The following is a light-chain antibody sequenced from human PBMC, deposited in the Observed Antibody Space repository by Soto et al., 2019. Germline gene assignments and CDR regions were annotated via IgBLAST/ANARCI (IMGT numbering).Light chain of an antibody. CDR1: QSISNN. J-gene: IGKJ2*01. Sequence: EIVMTQSPATLSVSPGERATLSCRASQSISNNLAWYQQKPGQAPRLLIYGASTRATGVPARFSGSGSGTEVTLTISSLQSEDFAVYYCQQYNNWPPQYTFGQGTKLEIK. CDR2: GAS. CDR3: QQYNNWPPQYT. V-gene: IGKV3-15*01.